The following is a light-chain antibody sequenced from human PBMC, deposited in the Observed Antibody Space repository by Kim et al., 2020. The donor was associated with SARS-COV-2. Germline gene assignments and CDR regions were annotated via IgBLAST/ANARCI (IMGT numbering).Light chain of an antibody. CDR3: SSYASSSSYV. J-gene: IGLJ1*01. CDR1: SSDVGRYNY. CDR2: DVS. Sequence: GQSITSSCTGTSSDVGRYNYVSWYQQHPGKAPKLMIYDVSERPSGVSDRFSGSKSGNTASLTISGLQAEDEGDYYCSSYASSSSYVFGTGTKVTVL. V-gene: IGLV2-14*04.